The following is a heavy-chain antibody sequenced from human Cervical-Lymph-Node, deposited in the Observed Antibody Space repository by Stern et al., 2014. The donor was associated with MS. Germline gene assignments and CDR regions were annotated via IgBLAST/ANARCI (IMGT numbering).Heavy chain of an antibody. CDR2: ISTTVKTI. V-gene: IGHV3-11*01. D-gene: IGHD2-21*02. J-gene: IGHJ4*02. CDR3: VRASDPLFEY. CDR1: GFTFSDYH. Sequence: VQLVESGGGSVKPGGSLRLSCAVSGFTFSDYHMHWIRQAPGQGLAWISYISTTVKTIYYADSVKGRFTISRDNAKNSLYLQMNSLRVEDTAVYYCVRASDPLFEYWGQGTLVTVPS.